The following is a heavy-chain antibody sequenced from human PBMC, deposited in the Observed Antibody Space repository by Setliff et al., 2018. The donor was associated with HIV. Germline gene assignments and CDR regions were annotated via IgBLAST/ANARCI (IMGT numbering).Heavy chain of an antibody. V-gene: IGHV3-66*02. CDR3: ARVGYKDASDI. D-gene: IGHD5-18*01. Sequence: GGSLRLSCAASDFTVSSNGMTWVRQAPGRGLESVSLIYSGGSPYYADSVQSRFTISRDNSKNTLYLQMDSLRIEDTAVYYCARVGYKDASDIWGQGTMVTVSS. CDR1: DFTVSSNG. J-gene: IGHJ3*02. CDR2: IYSGGSP.